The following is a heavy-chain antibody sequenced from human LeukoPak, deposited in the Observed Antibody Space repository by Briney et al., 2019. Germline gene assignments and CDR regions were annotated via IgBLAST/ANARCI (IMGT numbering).Heavy chain of an antibody. CDR3: AISDCSSTSCYSYYYYGMDV. Sequence: GGSLRLSCAASGFTFSSYAMHWVRQAPGKGLEWVSVIYSGGSTYYADSAKGRFTISRDNSKNTLYLQMNSLRAEDTAVYYCAISDCSSTSCYSYYYYGMDVWGQGTTVTVSS. CDR1: GFTFSSYA. J-gene: IGHJ6*02. V-gene: IGHV3-66*01. CDR2: IYSGGST. D-gene: IGHD2-2*01.